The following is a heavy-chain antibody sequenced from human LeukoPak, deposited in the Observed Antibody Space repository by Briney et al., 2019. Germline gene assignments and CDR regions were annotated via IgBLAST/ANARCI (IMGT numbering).Heavy chain of an antibody. CDR3: ARSTTRSGAFDF. Sequence: SETLSLTCTVSGGSISSSSYYWGWIRQPPGKGLEWIGSIYYSGSTYYNPSLKSRVTISVDTSKNQFSLKLSPVTAADTAVYYCARSTTRSGAFDFWGQGIMVTVSS. D-gene: IGHD1-26*01. J-gene: IGHJ3*01. CDR1: GGSISSSSYY. CDR2: IYYSGST. V-gene: IGHV4-39*01.